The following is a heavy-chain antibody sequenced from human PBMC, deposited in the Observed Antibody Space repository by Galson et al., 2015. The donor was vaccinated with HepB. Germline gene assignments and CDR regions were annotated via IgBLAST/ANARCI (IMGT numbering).Heavy chain of an antibody. J-gene: IGHJ6*03. D-gene: IGHD6-13*01. CDR3: ASHSGIAAAGPSMRRYYMDV. V-gene: IGHV1-69*13. CDR2: IIPIFGTA. CDR1: GGTFSSYA. Sequence: SVKVSCKASGGTFSSYAISWVRQAPGQGLEWMGGIIPIFGTANYAQKFQGRVTITADESTSTAYMELSSLRSEDTAVYYCASHSGIAAAGPSMRRYYMDVWGKGTTVTVSS.